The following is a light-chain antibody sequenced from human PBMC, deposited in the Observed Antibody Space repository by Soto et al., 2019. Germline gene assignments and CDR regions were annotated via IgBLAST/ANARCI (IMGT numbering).Light chain of an antibody. J-gene: IGKJ1*01. CDR1: QSVIYSADGNNY. V-gene: IGKV4-1*01. CDR3: HQYYSTPST. CDR2: WAS. Sequence: DIVMSQSPDSLAVSLGERATINCKSSQSVIYSADGNNYLAWYQQKPGQPPKLLIYWASNRESGVPDRFSGSGSETDFTLTISSLQAEDVAVYYCHQYYSTPSTFGQGTKVEIK.